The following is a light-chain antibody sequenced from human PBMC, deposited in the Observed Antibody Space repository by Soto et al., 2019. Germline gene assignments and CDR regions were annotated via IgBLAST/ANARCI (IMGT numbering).Light chain of an antibody. CDR3: QQRLNWPPG. CDR1: QRVSNF. Sequence: EIVLTQSPATLSLSPGDRATLTCRASQRVSNFLAWYQHKPGQAPRLLIYHASIRAAGVPARFSGSGSGTDSSLTISSLAPEDFAIYYCQQRLNWPPGFGQGTKVDIK. CDR2: HAS. J-gene: IGKJ1*01. V-gene: IGKV3-11*01.